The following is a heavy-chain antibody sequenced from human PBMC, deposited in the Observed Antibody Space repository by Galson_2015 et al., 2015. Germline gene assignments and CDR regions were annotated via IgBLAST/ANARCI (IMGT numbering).Heavy chain of an antibody. V-gene: IGHV3-21*04. CDR2: ISSSSSYI. Sequence: ASGFTFSSYSMNWVRQAPGKGLEWVSSISSSSSYIYYADSVKGRFTISRDNAKNSLYLQMNSLRSDDTAVYYCARDDYDYVWGSYRSKGADYWGQGTLVTVSS. J-gene: IGHJ4*02. CDR1: GFTFSSYS. CDR3: ARDDYDYVWGSYRSKGADY. D-gene: IGHD3-16*02.